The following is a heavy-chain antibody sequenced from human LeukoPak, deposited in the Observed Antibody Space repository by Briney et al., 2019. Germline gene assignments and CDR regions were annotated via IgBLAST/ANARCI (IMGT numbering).Heavy chain of an antibody. Sequence: SETLSLTCTVSGGSMSSYYWSWIRLPPGKGLEWIGYIYYSGSTNYNPFLKSRVTLSVDTSKNQFSLKLSSVNAADAAVYYCVRDRELNYWGQGTLVTVSS. CDR1: GGSMSSYY. J-gene: IGHJ4*02. D-gene: IGHD1-26*01. CDR3: VRDRELNY. V-gene: IGHV4-59*01. CDR2: IYYSGST.